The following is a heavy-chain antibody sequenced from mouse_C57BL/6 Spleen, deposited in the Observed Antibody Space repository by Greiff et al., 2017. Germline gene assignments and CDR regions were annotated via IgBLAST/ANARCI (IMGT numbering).Heavy chain of an antibody. D-gene: IGHD1-1*01. CDR2: ISYDGSN. CDR3: ARERDYYYGPGYFDV. V-gene: IGHV3-6*01. Sequence: EVQLQESGPGLVKPSQSLSLTCSVTGYSITSGYYWNWIRQFPGNKLEWMGYISYDGSNNYNPSLKNRISITRDTSKNQFFLKLNSVTTEDTATYYCARERDYYYGPGYFDVWGTGTTVTVSS. J-gene: IGHJ1*03. CDR1: GYSITSGYY.